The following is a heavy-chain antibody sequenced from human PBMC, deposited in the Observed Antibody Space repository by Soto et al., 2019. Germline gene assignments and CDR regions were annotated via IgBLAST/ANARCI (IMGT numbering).Heavy chain of an antibody. CDR3: ANCVAGSSLYFDY. CDR2: ISGSGYNS. V-gene: IGHV3-23*01. D-gene: IGHD6-19*01. J-gene: IGHJ4*02. Sequence: EVQLLESGGDLVQPGGSLRLSCAASGFTFSKYAMTWARQAPGKGLEWVSAISGSGYNSYYADSVDGRFTISRDNSKNKLFLQMDSLRVEDTAVYYSANCVAGSSLYFDYWGQGTLVTVSS. CDR1: GFTFSKYA.